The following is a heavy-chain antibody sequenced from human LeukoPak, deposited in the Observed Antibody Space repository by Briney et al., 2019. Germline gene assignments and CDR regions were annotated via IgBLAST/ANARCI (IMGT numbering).Heavy chain of an antibody. V-gene: IGHV3-48*01. Sequence: GGSLRLSCAASGVTLCSDSVNWVREAPGAGVEWGSYFYSSSSSIYYADSVTGRFTISRDKAKNSLYLQMHSLSAEAKAVYYCARPPDTDSSSWYNWFDPWGQGTLLTVSS. D-gene: IGHD6-13*01. CDR2: FYSSSSSI. CDR1: GVTLCSDS. CDR3: ARPPDTDSSSWYNWFDP. J-gene: IGHJ5*02.